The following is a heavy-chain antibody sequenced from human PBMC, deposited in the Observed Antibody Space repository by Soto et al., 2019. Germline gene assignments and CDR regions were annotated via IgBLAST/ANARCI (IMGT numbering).Heavy chain of an antibody. D-gene: IGHD3-3*01. V-gene: IGHV4-59*01. J-gene: IGHJ6*03. CDR3: ARGGFGVVMKVPYYYYMDV. CDR2: IYYSGST. CDR1: GGSISSYY. Sequence: QVQLQESGPGLVKPSETLSLTCTVSGGSISSYYWSWIRQPPGKGLEWIGYIYYSGSTNYNPSLKSRVTISVDTSKNQFPLKLSSVTAADTAVYYCARGGFGVVMKVPYYYYMDVWGKGTTVTVSS.